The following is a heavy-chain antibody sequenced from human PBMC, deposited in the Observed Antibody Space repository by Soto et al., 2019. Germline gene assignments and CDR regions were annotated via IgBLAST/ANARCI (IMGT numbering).Heavy chain of an antibody. D-gene: IGHD3-10*02. V-gene: IGHV5-51*01. CDR3: ARYYVPGSYYYGMDV. Sequence: ECLKSSCKGSGYSCTTYWIGWVRQIPGKGLEWMGIIYPGDSDTRYSPSFQGQVTISADKSISTAYLQWSSLKASDTAMYYCARYYVPGSYYYGMDVWGQGTTVTVSS. CDR1: GYSCTTYW. J-gene: IGHJ6*02. CDR2: IYPGDSDT.